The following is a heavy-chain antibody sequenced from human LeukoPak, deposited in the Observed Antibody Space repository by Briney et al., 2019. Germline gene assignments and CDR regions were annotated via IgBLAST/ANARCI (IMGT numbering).Heavy chain of an antibody. V-gene: IGHV4-30-2*01. CDR3: ARAGPLTDGYSSSWHTG. Sequence: SETLSLTCTVSGGSISSGGYSWSWIRQPPGKGLEWAGYISQSGSTYYNPFLKSRVTISVDTSKNQFSLKLSSVTAADTAVYYCARAGPLTDGYSSSWHTGWGQGTLVTVSS. CDR2: ISQSGST. CDR1: GGSISSGGYS. D-gene: IGHD6-13*01. J-gene: IGHJ4*02.